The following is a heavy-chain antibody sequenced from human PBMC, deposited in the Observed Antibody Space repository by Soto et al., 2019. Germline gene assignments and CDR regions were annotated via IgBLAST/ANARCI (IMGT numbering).Heavy chain of an antibody. CDR3: ARAGFSYGHLLF. V-gene: IGHV4-30-4*01. CDR2: VFYSGAT. D-gene: IGHD3-10*01. CDR1: GGPIKTGDYY. J-gene: IGHJ4*02. Sequence: SETLSLTCYVSGGPIKTGDYYWNWIRQPPGKGLEWIGYVFYSGATNYSPSLKSRAAISMDTSKNQFSLSLTSVTAADTAAYYCARAGFSYGHLLFWGQGIRVTVSS.